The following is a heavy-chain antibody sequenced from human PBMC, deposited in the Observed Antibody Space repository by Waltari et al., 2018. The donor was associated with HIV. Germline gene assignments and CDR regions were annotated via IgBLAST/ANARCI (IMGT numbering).Heavy chain of an antibody. CDR3: AKDFKSRAFDPSFVDS. J-gene: IGHJ1*01. Sequence: VRLVESGGGVIQPGGALTLSGDASGFTFFSFGLHWVRQAPGRGLRWLALVRLDGAEEYDLESVNAGFIMSRDNSNTTRLLQMTDLSTDDTAIDFCAKDFKSRAFDPSFVDSWGQGTLLTVSS. V-gene: IGHV3-30*02. CDR1: GFTFFSFG. CDR2: VRLDGAEE. D-gene: IGHD3-9*01.